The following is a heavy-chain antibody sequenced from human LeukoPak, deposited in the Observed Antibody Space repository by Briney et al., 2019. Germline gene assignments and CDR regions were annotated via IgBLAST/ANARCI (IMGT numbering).Heavy chain of an antibody. V-gene: IGHV1-2*02. D-gene: IGHD6-13*01. Sequence: GASVKVSCKASGYTFTGHYMHWVRQAPGQGLEWMGWINSNSGGTHYAQKFQGRVALTRDTSISTAYMELSRLRSDDTAMYHCARNEVPITAALTNWFYPWGAGTQVTVSS. CDR2: INSNSGGT. CDR1: GYTFTGHY. CDR3: ARNEVPITAALTNWFYP. J-gene: IGHJ5*02.